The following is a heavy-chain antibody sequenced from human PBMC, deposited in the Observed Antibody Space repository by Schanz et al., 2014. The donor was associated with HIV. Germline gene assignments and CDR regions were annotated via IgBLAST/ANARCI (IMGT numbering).Heavy chain of an antibody. CDR2: ISYDGSNK. CDR1: GFTFSSYG. CDR3: ASPLLYDSLDV. V-gene: IGHV3-30*03. J-gene: IGHJ6*02. D-gene: IGHD3-22*01. Sequence: QVQLVESGGGLIQPGGSLRLSCAASGFTFSSYGMHWVRQAPGKGLEWVAVISYDGSNKYYADSVKGRFTISRDNSKNTLYLQMNSLRAEDTAVYYCASPLLYDSLDVWGQGTTVTVSS.